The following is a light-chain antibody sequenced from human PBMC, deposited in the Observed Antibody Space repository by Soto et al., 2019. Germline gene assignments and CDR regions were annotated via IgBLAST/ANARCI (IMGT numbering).Light chain of an antibody. V-gene: IGLV2-23*02. CDR3: CSYVGTGAYV. CDR1: SSDVGNFNL. J-gene: IGLJ1*01. Sequence: QSVLTQPASVTGAPLHSSTISCTRTSSDVGNFNLVSWYQQHPDKAPKLMIFEVTKRPAGVSNRFSASKSGNTASLTISGLQAEDEADYYCCSYVGTGAYVFGTGTKVTVL. CDR2: EVT.